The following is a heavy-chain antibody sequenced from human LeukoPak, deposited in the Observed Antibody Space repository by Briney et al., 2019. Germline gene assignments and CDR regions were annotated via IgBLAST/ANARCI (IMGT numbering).Heavy chain of an antibody. Sequence: SETLSLTCTVSGGSISSYYWSWIRQPAGKGLEWIGRIYTSGSTNYNPSLKSRVTMSVDTSKNQFSLKLSSVTAADTAVYYCASRIAARPQPYYYYYYGMDVWGQGTTVTVSS. CDR2: IYTSGST. D-gene: IGHD6-6*01. CDR3: ASRIAARPQPYYYYYYGMDV. CDR1: GGSISSYY. V-gene: IGHV4-4*07. J-gene: IGHJ6*02.